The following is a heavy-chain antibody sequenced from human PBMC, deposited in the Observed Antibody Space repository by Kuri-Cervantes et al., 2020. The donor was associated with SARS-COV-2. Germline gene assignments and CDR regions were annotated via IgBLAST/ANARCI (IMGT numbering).Heavy chain of an antibody. J-gene: IGHJ6*03. V-gene: IGHV3-30*04. CDR2: ISYDGSNK. Sequence: LSLTCAASGFTFSSYAMHWVRQAPGRGLEWVAVISYDGSNKYYADSVKGRFTISRDNSKNTLYLQMNCLRAEDTAVYYCARDPAVAYYYYMDVWGKETTVTVSS. CDR1: GFTFSSYA. CDR3: ARDPAVAYYYYMDV.